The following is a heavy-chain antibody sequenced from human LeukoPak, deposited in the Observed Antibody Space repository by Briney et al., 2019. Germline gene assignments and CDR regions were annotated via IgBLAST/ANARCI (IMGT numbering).Heavy chain of an antibody. J-gene: IGHJ5*02. CDR3: ARSPRIAAAGTGWFDP. D-gene: IGHD6-13*01. Sequence: PSETLSLTCTVSGYSISNGYNWGWFRQPPGKGLEWIGYIYYSGSTNYNPSLKSRVTISVDTSKNQFSLKLSSVTAADTAVYYCARSPRIAAAGTGWFDPWGQGTLVTVSS. CDR1: GYSISNGYN. CDR2: IYYSGST. V-gene: IGHV4-38-2*02.